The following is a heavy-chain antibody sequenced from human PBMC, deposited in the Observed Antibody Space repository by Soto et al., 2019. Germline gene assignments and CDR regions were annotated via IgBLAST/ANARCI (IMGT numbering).Heavy chain of an antibody. CDR2: ITGDTHEA. Sequence: QVQLVQSGAEVKKPGASVTVSCKASGYTFDRYAMSWLRQAPGQGLEWMGWITGDTHEATYAQKFQGRVSLARDRSTTPASMELRSLRYDDTAVYYCARCRPTDHWGQGTLVTVSS. V-gene: IGHV1-18*01. J-gene: IGHJ5*02. CDR1: GYTFDRYA. CDR3: ARCRPTDH.